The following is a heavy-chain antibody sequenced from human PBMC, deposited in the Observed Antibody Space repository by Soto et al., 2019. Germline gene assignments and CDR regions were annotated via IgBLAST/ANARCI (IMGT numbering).Heavy chain of an antibody. J-gene: IGHJ6*03. D-gene: IGHD3-10*01. Sequence: NPAETLSLTCAVYGGSFSGYYWSWIRQPPGKGLEWIGDNNRSGSTNYNQSLKSRVTLSVDTSKNQFSLKLSSVTAADTAVYYCARGYYYGSGSYYNHQPNYYYYIDVWGTGPPVTLPS. CDR1: GGSFSGYY. V-gene: IGHV4-34*01. CDR2: NNRSGST. CDR3: ARGYYYGSGSYYNHQPNYYYYIDV.